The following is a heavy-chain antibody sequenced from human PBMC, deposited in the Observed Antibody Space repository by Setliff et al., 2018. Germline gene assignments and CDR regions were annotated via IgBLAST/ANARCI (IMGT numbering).Heavy chain of an antibody. J-gene: IGHJ4*02. CDR3: ARGPLDFVVVPAAAKFDY. CDR2: IHTSGST. D-gene: IGHD2-2*01. CDR1: GDSISSGSYY. V-gene: IGHV4-61*09. Sequence: SETLSLTCTVSGDSISSGSYYWSWIRQPAGKGLEWIGQIHTSGSTNYSPSLKSRVTISIDTSKNQFSLRLTSVTAADTAVYYCARGPLDFVVVPAAAKFDYWGQGTLVTVSS.